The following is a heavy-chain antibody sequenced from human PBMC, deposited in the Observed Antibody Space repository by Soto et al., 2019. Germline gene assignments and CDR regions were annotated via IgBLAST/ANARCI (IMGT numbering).Heavy chain of an antibody. V-gene: IGHV4-39*05. Sequence: ASETPSLTRTVSGGSISSSSYYWGWVRPPPGKGLEWIGSIFYSGSTYYNPSLKSRVTISVDTSKNQFSLKLTSVTAADTAVYYCACIFSGGYGYGFYYYGMDVWGQGTTVTVSS. CDR3: ACIFSGGYGYGFYYYGMDV. J-gene: IGHJ6*02. CDR1: GGSISSSSYY. CDR2: IFYSGST. D-gene: IGHD5-18*01.